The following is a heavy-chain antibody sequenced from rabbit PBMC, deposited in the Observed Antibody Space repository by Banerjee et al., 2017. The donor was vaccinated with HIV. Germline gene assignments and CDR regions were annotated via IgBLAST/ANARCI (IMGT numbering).Heavy chain of an antibody. Sequence: QSLEESGGDLVKPGASLTLTCTASGFSFSSSYWICWVRQAPGKGLEWIACIYAGSSGSTYYASWAKGRFTISKTSSTTVTLQMTSLTAADTATYFCAGEREYAFNLWGQGTLVTVS. CDR2: IYAGSSGST. CDR3: AGEREYAFNL. CDR1: GFSFSSSYW. J-gene: IGHJ4*01. V-gene: IGHV1S40*01.